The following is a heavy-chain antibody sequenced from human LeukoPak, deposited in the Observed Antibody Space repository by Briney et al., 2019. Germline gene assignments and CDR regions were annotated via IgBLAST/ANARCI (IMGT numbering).Heavy chain of an antibody. Sequence: PSETLSLTCAVSGVSFNDYYWSWGRQTPRRGLEWVGEINHSGHTNDSPSLKSRVTLSIDTSTKQFSLNLRSVPVADTGIYYCTRMTTGHDYWGPGTLVTVSS. CDR3: TRMTTGHDY. CDR1: GVSFNDYY. D-gene: IGHD4-17*01. J-gene: IGHJ4*02. CDR2: INHSGHT. V-gene: IGHV4-34*01.